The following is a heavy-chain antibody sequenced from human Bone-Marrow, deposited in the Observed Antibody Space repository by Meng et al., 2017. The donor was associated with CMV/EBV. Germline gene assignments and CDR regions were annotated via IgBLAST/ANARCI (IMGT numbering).Heavy chain of an antibody. CDR2: IHYSGSS. J-gene: IGHJ4*02. Sequence: SETLSLTCTVAGGSISSYYWSWIRQPPGKGLEWIGYIHYSGSSNYNPSLKSRVTISVDTSQNQFSLKLSSVTAADTAVYYCARMIAAAFDYWGQGTLVTVSS. CDR1: GGSISSYY. D-gene: IGHD6-13*01. CDR3: ARMIAAAFDY. V-gene: IGHV4-59*01.